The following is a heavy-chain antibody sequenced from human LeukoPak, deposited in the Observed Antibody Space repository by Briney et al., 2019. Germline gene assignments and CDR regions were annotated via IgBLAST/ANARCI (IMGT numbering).Heavy chain of an antibody. V-gene: IGHV3-30*02. Sequence: PGGSLRLSCAASGFTFSSYGMHWVRQAPGKGLEWVAFIRYDGSNKYYADSVKGRFTISRDNSKNTLYLQMNSLRAEDTAVYYCAKDSEYFDWILDYWGQGTLVTVSS. CDR2: IRYDGSNK. CDR3: AKDSEYFDWILDY. D-gene: IGHD3-9*01. CDR1: GFTFSSYG. J-gene: IGHJ4*02.